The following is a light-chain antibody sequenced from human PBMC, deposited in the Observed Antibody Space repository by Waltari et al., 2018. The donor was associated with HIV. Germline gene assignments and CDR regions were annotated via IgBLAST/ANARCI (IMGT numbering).Light chain of an antibody. V-gene: IGLV4-69*01. J-gene: IGLJ2*01. Sequence: QLVLTQSPSASASLGASVKLTCTLRSGHSYYAIAWHQQQPEKGPRFLMKLNSDGSHSKGDGIPDRFSGSSSGSERYLTISSLQSEDEADYYCQTWGTGIVFGGGTKLTVL. CDR3: QTWGTGIV. CDR1: SGHSYYA. CDR2: LNSDGSH.